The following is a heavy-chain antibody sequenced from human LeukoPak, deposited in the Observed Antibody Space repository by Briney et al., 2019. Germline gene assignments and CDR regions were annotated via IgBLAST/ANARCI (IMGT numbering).Heavy chain of an antibody. CDR1: GGSISSSSYY. Sequence: SETLSLTCTVSGGSISSSSYYWGWIRQPPGKGLEWIGRISYSESTYYNPSLKSRVTISVDTSKNQFSLKLSSVTAADTAVYYCARGGGISYYDSSGYQEDWFGPWGQGTLVTVSS. D-gene: IGHD3-22*01. CDR3: ARGGGISYYDSSGYQEDWFGP. J-gene: IGHJ5*02. V-gene: IGHV4-39*07. CDR2: ISYSEST.